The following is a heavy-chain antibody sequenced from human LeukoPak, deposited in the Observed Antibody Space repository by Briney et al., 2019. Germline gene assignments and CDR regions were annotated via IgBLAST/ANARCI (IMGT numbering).Heavy chain of an antibody. CDR2: IIPIFGTA. CDR1: GGTFSSYA. J-gene: IGHJ2*01. CDR3: ARDRGSSGYRAWYFDL. Sequence: ASVKVSCKASGGTFSSYAISWVRQAPGQGLEWMGGIIPIFGTANYAQKFQGRITITADESTSTAYMELSSLRSEDTAVYYCARDRGSSGYRAWYFDLWGRGTLVTVSS. D-gene: IGHD3-22*01. V-gene: IGHV1-69*13.